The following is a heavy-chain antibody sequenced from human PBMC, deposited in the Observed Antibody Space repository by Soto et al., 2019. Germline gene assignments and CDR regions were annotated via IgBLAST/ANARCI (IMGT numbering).Heavy chain of an antibody. CDR1: GYTFTSYA. V-gene: IGHV1-3*01. D-gene: IGHD3-22*01. J-gene: IGHJ3*02. CDR3: AREEYYYDSSGYPNGPFDI. Sequence: ASVKVSCKASGYTFTSYAMHWVRQAPGQRLEWMGWINAGNGNTKYSQKLQGRVTITRDTSASTAYMELSSLRSEDTAVYYCAREEYYYDSSGYPNGPFDIWGQGTMVTVSS. CDR2: INAGNGNT.